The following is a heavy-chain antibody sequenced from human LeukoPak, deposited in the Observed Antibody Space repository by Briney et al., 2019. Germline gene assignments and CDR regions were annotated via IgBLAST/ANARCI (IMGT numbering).Heavy chain of an antibody. J-gene: IGHJ4*02. CDR3: ARLWDIAVAGPFDY. CDR1: GGSISSSSYY. D-gene: IGHD6-19*01. V-gene: IGHV4-39*01. Sequence: SETLFLTCTVSGGSISSSSYYWGWIRQPPGKGLEWIGSIYYSGSTYYNPSLKSRVTISVDTSKNQFSLKLSSVTAADTAVYYCARLWDIAVAGPFDYWGQGTLVTVSS. CDR2: IYYSGST.